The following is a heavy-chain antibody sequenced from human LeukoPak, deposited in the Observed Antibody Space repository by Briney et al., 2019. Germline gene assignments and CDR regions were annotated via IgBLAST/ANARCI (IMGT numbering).Heavy chain of an antibody. CDR1: GFIFSDYW. CDR2: INEVGTKE. CDR3: ATRESSMARTF. J-gene: IGHJ4*02. V-gene: IGHV3-7*01. Sequence: GGSLRLSCAASGFIFSDYWMNWVRQVPGKGLEWVANINEVGTKEDYVDSVGGRFTISRDNTKNTLYLQMNSLRAEDTALYYCATRESSMARTFWGQGTLVTVSS. D-gene: IGHD3-10*01.